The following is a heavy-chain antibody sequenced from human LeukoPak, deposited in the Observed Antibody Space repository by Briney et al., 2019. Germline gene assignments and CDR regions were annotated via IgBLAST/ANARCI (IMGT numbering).Heavy chain of an antibody. CDR3: AKDRSSSFSGFLEY. CDR2: MSYSGSST. Sequence: GGSLRLSCSGSGFTFSSYAMSWVRQAPGKGLEWVSAMSYSGSSTYYADSVKGRFTISRDNSKNTLYLQMNSLRAEDTAVYYCAKDRSSSFSGFLEYWGQGTLVTVSS. D-gene: IGHD6-6*01. V-gene: IGHV3-23*01. J-gene: IGHJ4*02. CDR1: GFTFSSYA.